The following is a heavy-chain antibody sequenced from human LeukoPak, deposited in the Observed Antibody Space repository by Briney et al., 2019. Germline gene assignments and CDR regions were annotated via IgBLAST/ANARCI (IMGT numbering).Heavy chain of an antibody. Sequence: ASVKVSCKVSGYTLTELSMHWVRQAPGKGLEWMGGFDPEDGETIYAQKFQGRVTMTEDTSTDTAYMELSSLRSEDTAVYYCATPRQGTADFDYWGQGTLVTVSS. V-gene: IGHV1-24*01. J-gene: IGHJ4*02. CDR3: ATPRQGTADFDY. CDR1: GYTLTELS. CDR2: FDPEDGET.